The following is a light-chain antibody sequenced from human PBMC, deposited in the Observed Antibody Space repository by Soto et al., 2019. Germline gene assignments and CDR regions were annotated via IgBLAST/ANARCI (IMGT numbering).Light chain of an antibody. J-gene: IGKJ1*01. V-gene: IGKV1-39*01. Sequence: MRMAQSPSSLSASVRDTVTITCRSSQSISRHLNWYQQKPGKAHQLLIYAGSNLHSGVPSSFSGSGFGTDFTITISSLQSEDFATYHRQQSYTAPPTFGQGTKWISN. CDR3: QQSYTAPPT. CDR2: AGS. CDR1: QSISRH.